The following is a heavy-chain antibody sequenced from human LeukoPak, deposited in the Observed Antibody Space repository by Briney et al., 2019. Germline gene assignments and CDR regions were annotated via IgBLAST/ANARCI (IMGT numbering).Heavy chain of an antibody. V-gene: IGHV3-23*01. CDR2: ISGDGGS. CDR1: GFTFSNYA. CDR3: AKGAEFCTTTCPVDYYYFYYYYMDV. Sequence: GGSLRLSCAASGFTFSNYALNWVRQAPGKALEWVSAISGDGGSKVRFTLSRDNSKNSLYLQMNSLGAEDTAVYYCAKGAEFCTTTCPVDYYYFYYYYMDVWGKGTTVTVSS. J-gene: IGHJ6*03. D-gene: IGHD2-2*01.